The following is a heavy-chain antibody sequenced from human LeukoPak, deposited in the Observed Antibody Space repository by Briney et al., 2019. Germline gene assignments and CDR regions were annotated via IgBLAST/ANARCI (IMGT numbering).Heavy chain of an antibody. J-gene: IGHJ5*02. Sequence: GASVKVSCKASGYTFTGHYIHWVRQAPGQGLEWMGRIIPNSGGTKYAKKFQGRVTMTRDTSISTAYMELSRLGSDDTAEYYCARERTISANWFDPWGQGTLVTVSS. V-gene: IGHV1-2*06. CDR3: ARERTISANWFDP. CDR2: IIPNSGGT. D-gene: IGHD3-3*01. CDR1: GYTFTGHY.